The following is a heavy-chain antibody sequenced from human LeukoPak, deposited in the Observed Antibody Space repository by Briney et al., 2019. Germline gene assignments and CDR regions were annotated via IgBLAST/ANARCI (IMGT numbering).Heavy chain of an antibody. D-gene: IGHD2-21*02. Sequence: GGSLRLSCAASGFTFSDYYMSWIRQAPGKGLEWVSDMTHTGYHTNYADSVTGRFTVSRDNAKNSLYLQIKNLRLEDTAVYYCAREKGPYCGTDCYRYYFDYWGQGTLVTVSS. CDR2: MTHTGYHT. V-gene: IGHV3-11*05. J-gene: IGHJ4*02. CDR3: AREKGPYCGTDCYRYYFDY. CDR1: GFTFSDYY.